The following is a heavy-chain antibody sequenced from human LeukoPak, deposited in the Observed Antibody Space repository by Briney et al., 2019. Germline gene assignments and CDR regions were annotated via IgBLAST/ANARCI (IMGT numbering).Heavy chain of an antibody. CDR2: ISSSSTTI. CDR1: GFTFSSYT. Sequence: GGSLRLSCAASGFTFSSYTMNWVRQAPGKGLEWVSYISSSSTTIDYADSVKGRFTVSRDSAKNSLYLQMNSLRDEDTAVYFCARSFDCWGQGTLVTVSS. V-gene: IGHV3-48*02. J-gene: IGHJ4*02. CDR3: ARSFDC.